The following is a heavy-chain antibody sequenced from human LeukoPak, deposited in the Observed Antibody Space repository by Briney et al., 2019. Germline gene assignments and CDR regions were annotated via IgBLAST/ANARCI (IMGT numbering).Heavy chain of an antibody. J-gene: IGHJ4*02. CDR2: ISYDGSNK. D-gene: IGHD1-20*01. V-gene: IGHV3-30*18. Sequence: GGSLRLSCAASGFTFSSYGMHWVRQAPGKGLEWVAVISYDGSNKYYADSVKGRFTISRDNSKNTLYLQMNSLRAEGTAVYYCAKDLNNWKAGQGMIDYWGQGTLVTVSS. CDR3: AKDLNNWKAGQGMIDY. CDR1: GFTFSSYG.